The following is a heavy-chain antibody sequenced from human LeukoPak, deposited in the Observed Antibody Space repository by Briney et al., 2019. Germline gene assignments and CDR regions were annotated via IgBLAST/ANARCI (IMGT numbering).Heavy chain of an antibody. CDR1: GGSISSYY. Sequence: ASETLSLTCTVSGGSISSYYWSWIRQPPGKGLEWIGYMYNSGITNYNPSLRSRVTMSVDTSKNQFSLKLSSVTAVDTAVYYCARNDYESSGFDYWGQGTLVTVSS. CDR3: ARNDYESSGFDY. CDR2: MYNSGIT. D-gene: IGHD3-22*01. J-gene: IGHJ4*02. V-gene: IGHV4-59*12.